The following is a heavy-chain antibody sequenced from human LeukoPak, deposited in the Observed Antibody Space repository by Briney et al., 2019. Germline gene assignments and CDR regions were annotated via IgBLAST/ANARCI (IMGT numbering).Heavy chain of an antibody. V-gene: IGHV4-39*01. D-gene: IGHD6-6*01. CDR3: ASRIAARPVYYYYYMDV. Sequence: KPSETLSLTRTVSGGSISSSSYYWGWIRQPPGKGLEWIGSIYYSGSTYYNPSLKSRVTISVDTSKNQFSLKLSSVTAADTAVYYCASRIAARPVYYYYYMDVWGKGTTVTVSS. J-gene: IGHJ6*03. CDR1: GGSISSSSYY. CDR2: IYYSGST.